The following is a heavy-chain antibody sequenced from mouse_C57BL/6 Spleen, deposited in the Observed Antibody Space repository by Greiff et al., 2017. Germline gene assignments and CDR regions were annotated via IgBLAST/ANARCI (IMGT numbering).Heavy chain of an antibody. CDR3: ARSSDWDLYYFDY. D-gene: IGHD4-1*01. J-gene: IGHJ2*01. V-gene: IGHV1-63*01. Sequence: QVQLKESGAELVRPGTSVKMSCKASGYTFTNYWIGWAKQRPGHGLEWIGDIYPGGGYTNYNEKFKGKATLTADKSSSTAYMQFSSLTSEDSAIYYCARSSDWDLYYFDYWGQGTTLTVSS. CDR2: IYPGGGYT. CDR1: GYTFTNYW.